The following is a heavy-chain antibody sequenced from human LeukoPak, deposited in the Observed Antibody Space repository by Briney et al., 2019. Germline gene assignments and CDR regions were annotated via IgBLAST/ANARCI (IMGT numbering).Heavy chain of an antibody. Sequence: ASVKVSCKASGYTFTGYYMHWVRQAPGQGLEWMGWINPNSGGTNYAQKFQGRVTMTRDTSISTAYMELSRLRSDDTAVYYCARGGGPQYSSGWYNWFDPWGQGTLVTVSS. J-gene: IGHJ5*02. CDR2: INPNSGGT. CDR1: GYTFTGYY. V-gene: IGHV1-2*02. CDR3: ARGGGPQYSSGWYNWFDP. D-gene: IGHD6-19*01.